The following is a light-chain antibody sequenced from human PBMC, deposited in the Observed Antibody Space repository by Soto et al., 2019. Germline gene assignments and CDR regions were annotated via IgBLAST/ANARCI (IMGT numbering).Light chain of an antibody. Sequence: ELVLTQSPGTLSLTPGERATLSCRASQTVSANYLAWYQQKAGQAPRLLIYGASTRATGIPARFSGSGSGTEFTLTISSLQSEDFAVYYCQQYSNWPPWTFGQGTKVDNK. CDR1: QTVSAN. V-gene: IGKV3-15*01. CDR2: GAS. CDR3: QQYSNWPPWT. J-gene: IGKJ1*01.